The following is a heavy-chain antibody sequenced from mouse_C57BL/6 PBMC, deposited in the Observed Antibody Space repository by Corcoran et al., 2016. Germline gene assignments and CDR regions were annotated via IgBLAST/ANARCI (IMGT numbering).Heavy chain of an antibody. J-gene: IGHJ4*01. CDR2: INTYSGVP. D-gene: IGHD2-3*01. CDR1: GYTFTTYG. Sequence: QIQLVQSGPELKKPGETVKISCKASGYTFTTYGMSWVKQAPGKGLKWMGWINTYSGVPTYADDFKGRFAFSLETSASTAYLQINNLKNEDTATYFCARDDGYRYYAMDYWGQGTSVIVSS. CDR3: ARDDGYRYYAMDY. V-gene: IGHV9-3*01.